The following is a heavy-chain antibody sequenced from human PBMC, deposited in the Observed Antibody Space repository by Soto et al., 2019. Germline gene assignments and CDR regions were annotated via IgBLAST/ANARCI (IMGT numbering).Heavy chain of an antibody. D-gene: IGHD1-7*01. Sequence: PSETLSLTCAVYGGSFSGYYWSWIRQPPGKGLEWIGEINHSGSTNYNPSLKSRVTISVDTSKNQFSLKLSSVTAADTAVYYCARGYPLNWNFSRASFYYYMDVWGKGTTVTVSS. J-gene: IGHJ6*03. CDR1: GGSFSGYY. V-gene: IGHV4-34*01. CDR2: INHSGST. CDR3: ARGYPLNWNFSRASFYYYMDV.